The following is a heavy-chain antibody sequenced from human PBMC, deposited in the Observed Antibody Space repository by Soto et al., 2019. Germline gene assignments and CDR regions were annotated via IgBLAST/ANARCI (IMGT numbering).Heavy chain of an antibody. D-gene: IGHD1-26*01. CDR2: ISYDGSNK. V-gene: IGHV3-30*03. J-gene: IGHJ4*02. Sequence: PGGSLRLSCAASGFTFSSYGMHWVRQAPGKGLEWVAVISYDGSNKYYADSVKGRFTISRDNSKNTLYLQMNSLRAEDTAVYYCAREVGANTTFFVYWGQGTLVTVSS. CDR3: AREVGANTTFFVY. CDR1: GFTFSSYG.